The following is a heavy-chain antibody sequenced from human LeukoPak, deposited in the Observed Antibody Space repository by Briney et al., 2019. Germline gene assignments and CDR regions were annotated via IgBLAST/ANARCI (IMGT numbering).Heavy chain of an antibody. CDR2: IYPGDSDT. V-gene: IGHV5-51*01. CDR3: ARRVLGSDRGSNV. J-gene: IGHJ4*02. D-gene: IGHD5-12*01. Sequence: GESLKISCKCSGYSSTSYWIGWVRQMPGKGLEWMGIIYPGDSDTRYSPSFQGQVTISADKSISTAYLQWSSLKASDTAMYYCARRVLGSDRGSNVWGQGTLVTVSS. CDR1: GYSSTSYW.